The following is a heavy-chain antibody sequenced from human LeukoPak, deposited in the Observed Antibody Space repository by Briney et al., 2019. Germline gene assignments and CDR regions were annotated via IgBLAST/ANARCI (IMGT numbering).Heavy chain of an antibody. Sequence: GESLKISRKASGYSLTSYWIGWVRQMPEKGLERMGIIYPGDSDTRYSPSFQGQVTISADKSISTAYLQWSSLKASDTAMYYCARERSSGYYTEDAFDIWGQGTMVTVSS. V-gene: IGHV5-51*01. D-gene: IGHD3-22*01. J-gene: IGHJ3*02. CDR2: IYPGDSDT. CDR3: ARERSSGYYTEDAFDI. CDR1: GYSLTSYW.